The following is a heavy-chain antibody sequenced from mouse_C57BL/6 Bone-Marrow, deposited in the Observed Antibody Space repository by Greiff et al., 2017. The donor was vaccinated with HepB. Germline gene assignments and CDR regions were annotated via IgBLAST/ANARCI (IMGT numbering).Heavy chain of an antibody. V-gene: IGHV5-4*03. CDR1: GFTISSYA. D-gene: IGHD3-2*01. CDR3: ARETGY. CDR2: ISDGGSYT. Sequence: EMKFFYSFLGLVKPVGSTKLSCAASGFTISSYAMSWVRQTPEKRLEWVATISDGGSYTYYPDNVKGRFTISRDNAKNNLYLQMSHLKSEDTAMYYCARETGYWGQGTTLTVSS. J-gene: IGHJ2*01.